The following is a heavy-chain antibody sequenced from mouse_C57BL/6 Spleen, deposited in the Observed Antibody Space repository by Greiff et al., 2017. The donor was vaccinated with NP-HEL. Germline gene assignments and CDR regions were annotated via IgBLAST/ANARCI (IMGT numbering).Heavy chain of an antibody. J-gene: IGHJ4*01. D-gene: IGHD2-4*01. Sequence: EVQLQQSGPGLVKPSQSLSLTCSVTGYSITSGYYWNWIRQFPGNKLEWMGYISYDGSNNYNPSLKNRISITRDTSKNQFFLKLNSVTTEDTATYYCARENDDYDYYAMDYWGQGTSVTVSS. CDR3: ARENDDYDYYAMDY. CDR1: GYSITSGYY. V-gene: IGHV3-6*01. CDR2: ISYDGSN.